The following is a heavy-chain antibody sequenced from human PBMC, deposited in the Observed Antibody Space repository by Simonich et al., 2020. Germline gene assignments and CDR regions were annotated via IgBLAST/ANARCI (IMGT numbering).Heavy chain of an antibody. Sequence: EVQLVQSGAEVKKPGESLKISCKGSGYSFTRYWIGWVRQTPGKGLEWMGIIHPGYSDTGYSPSFQGQVTISADKSISTAYLQWSSLKASDTAMYYCVRQGDVLQFLEWSSWGQGTLVTVSS. J-gene: IGHJ5*02. CDR3: VRQGDVLQFLEWSS. CDR1: GYSFTRYW. V-gene: IGHV5-51*01. CDR2: IHPGYSDT. D-gene: IGHD3-3*01.